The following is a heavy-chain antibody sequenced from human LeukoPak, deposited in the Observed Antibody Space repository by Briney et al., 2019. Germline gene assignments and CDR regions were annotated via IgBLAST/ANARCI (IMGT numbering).Heavy chain of an antibody. V-gene: IGHV4-39*07. CDR3: VRDRELNY. CDR1: GGSISSSNTY. Sequence: SETLSLTCTVSGGSISSSNTYWGWIRQPPGKGLEWMGYVYNSGNTDYNPSLKSRVTISADTSKNQFSLKLTSVTAADTAVYYCVRDRELNYWGQGTLVTVSS. J-gene: IGHJ4*02. D-gene: IGHD1-7*01. CDR2: VYNSGNT.